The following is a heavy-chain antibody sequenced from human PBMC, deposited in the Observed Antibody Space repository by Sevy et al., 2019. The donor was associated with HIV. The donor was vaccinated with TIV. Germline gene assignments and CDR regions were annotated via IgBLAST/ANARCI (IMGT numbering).Heavy chain of an antibody. CDR1: GYTFTGYS. CDR3: ARGGPFWSANDIPED. V-gene: IGHV1-2*02. Sequence: ASVKVSCKASGYTFTGYSMHWVRQAPGHGLEWMGWINPNSDGTNYAQKFQGRVTMTGDTSISTAYMELRGLRSDDTAVYYCARGGPFWSANDIPEDWGQGTLVTVSS. D-gene: IGHD3-3*01. CDR2: INPNSDGT. J-gene: IGHJ4*02.